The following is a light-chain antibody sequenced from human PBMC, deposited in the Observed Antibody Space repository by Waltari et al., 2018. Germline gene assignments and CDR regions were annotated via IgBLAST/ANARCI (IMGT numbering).Light chain of an antibody. Sequence: QSALSQPASVSGSPGQSITIPCCGTTTHVGASTFVFWYQQYPDKAPKVIIYDTDRPSGVSHRFSGSKFGNTASLTISGLQAEDEADYYCCSYTRSSTYVFGTGTKVTVL. CDR3: CSYTRSSTYV. V-gene: IGLV2-14*03. CDR1: TTHVGASTF. J-gene: IGLJ1*01. CDR2: DT.